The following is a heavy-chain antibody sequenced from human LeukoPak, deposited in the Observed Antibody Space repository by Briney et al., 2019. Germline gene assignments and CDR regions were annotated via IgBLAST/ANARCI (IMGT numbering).Heavy chain of an antibody. CDR2: ISGNGGNT. D-gene: IGHD1-26*01. CDR3: AKVGIMGATYYFDY. Sequence: GGSLRLSCAASGLTFRRYAMSWVRRAPGKGLEWVSVISGNGGNTYYADSVKGRFTISRDNSKNTLYLQMNSLRAEDTAVYYCAKVGIMGATYYFDYWGQGTLVTVSS. V-gene: IGHV3-23*01. J-gene: IGHJ4*02. CDR1: GLTFRRYA.